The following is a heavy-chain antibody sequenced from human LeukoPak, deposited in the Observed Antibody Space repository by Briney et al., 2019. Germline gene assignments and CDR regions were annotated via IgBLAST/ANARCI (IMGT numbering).Heavy chain of an antibody. CDR1: GFIFSSYA. CDR2: ISGSGGST. D-gene: IGHD3-10*01. Sequence: GGSLRLSCAASGFIFSSYAMNWVRQAPGKGLEWLSGISGSGGSTYYADSVKGRFTISRDNSKNTLYLQMNSLRAEDTAVYYCAKPPRGSGEDYWGQGTLVTVSS. J-gene: IGHJ4*02. CDR3: AKPPRGSGEDY. V-gene: IGHV3-23*01.